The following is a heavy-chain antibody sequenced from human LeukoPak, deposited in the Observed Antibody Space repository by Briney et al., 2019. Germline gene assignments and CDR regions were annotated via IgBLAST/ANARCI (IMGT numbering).Heavy chain of an antibody. Sequence: PSETLSLTCTVSGGSISSYYWSWIRQPPGKGLEWIGYIYYSGSTNYNPSLKSRVTISVDTSKNQFSLKLSSVTAADTAVYYCAKDQLTGGYNYGYGIFDILGQGTMVTVSS. CDR1: GGSISSYY. CDR2: IYYSGST. D-gene: IGHD5-18*01. CDR3: AKDQLTGGYNYGYGIFDI. J-gene: IGHJ3*02. V-gene: IGHV4-59*01.